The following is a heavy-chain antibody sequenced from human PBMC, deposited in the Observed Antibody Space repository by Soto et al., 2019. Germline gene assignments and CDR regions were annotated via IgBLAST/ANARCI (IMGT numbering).Heavy chain of an antibody. V-gene: IGHV5-10-1*01. CDR3: ARIYCTTTTCDSWFDP. Sequence: PGESLKISCTGFGYTFTTFWISWVRPMPGKGLEWLGRVDPRDSYVTYNPSFEGHVTISADKSISTAYLQWGSLKASDTAMYFCARIYCTTTTCDSWFDPWGQGTLVTV. CDR2: VDPRDSYV. J-gene: IGHJ5*02. CDR1: GYTFTTFW. D-gene: IGHD2-8*01.